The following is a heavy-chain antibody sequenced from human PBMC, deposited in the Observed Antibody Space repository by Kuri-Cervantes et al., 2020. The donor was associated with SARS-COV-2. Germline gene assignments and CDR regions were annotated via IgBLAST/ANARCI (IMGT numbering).Heavy chain of an antibody. CDR3: ARVDPAHRFNYGDYFDY. Sequence: GGSLRLSCEASGFIFSRYGMHWVRQAPGKGLEWVAAIGYDGSRKHYSDSLKGRFTISRDNSQNTVYLQMSTLRDDDTAVYYCARVDPAHRFNYGDYFDYWGQGTLVTVSS. V-gene: IGHV3-30*03. CDR1: GFIFSRYG. J-gene: IGHJ4*02. D-gene: IGHD4-17*01. CDR2: IGYDGSRK.